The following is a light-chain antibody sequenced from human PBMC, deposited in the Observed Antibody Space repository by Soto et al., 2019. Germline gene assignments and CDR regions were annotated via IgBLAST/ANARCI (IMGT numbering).Light chain of an antibody. CDR1: QSVSINY. V-gene: IGKV3-20*01. Sequence: IVLTQSPGTPSLSPGERATLSCRASQSVSINYLAWYQQKPGQAPRLLIYGASSRATGTPDRFSGSGSGTDFTLTISRLEPEDFAVYYCQQYGRSPRTFGQVTKVDIK. CDR3: QQYGRSPRT. CDR2: GAS. J-gene: IGKJ1*01.